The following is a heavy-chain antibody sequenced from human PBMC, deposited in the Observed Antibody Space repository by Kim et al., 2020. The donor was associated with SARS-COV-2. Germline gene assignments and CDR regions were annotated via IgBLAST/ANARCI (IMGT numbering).Heavy chain of an antibody. CDR1: GFTFSSYW. CDR3: ARGGDSSSSGPFDY. J-gene: IGHJ4*02. D-gene: IGHD6-6*01. V-gene: IGHV3-7*01. Sequence: GGSLRLSCAASGFTFSSYWMSWVRQAPGKGLEWVANIKQDGSEKYYVDSVKGRFTISRDNAKNSLYLQMNSLRAEDTAVYYCARGGDSSSSGPFDYWGQGTLVTVSS. CDR2: IKQDGSEK.